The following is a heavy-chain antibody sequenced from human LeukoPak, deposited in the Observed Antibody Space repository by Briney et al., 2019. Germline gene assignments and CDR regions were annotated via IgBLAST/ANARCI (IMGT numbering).Heavy chain of an antibody. CDR1: GDTFTSYG. CDR3: AKGSDAYRTYVPFDY. Sequence: GAPVRVSCKASGDTFTSYGISWVRQAPGQGLEWMGWISAYNDKTNNAEKFRGRATMTTDTSTSTAYMELRSLRSDDTAIYYCAKGSDAYRTYVPFDYWGQGSLVIVSS. D-gene: IGHD4-11*01. J-gene: IGHJ4*02. V-gene: IGHV1-18*01. CDR2: ISAYNDKT.